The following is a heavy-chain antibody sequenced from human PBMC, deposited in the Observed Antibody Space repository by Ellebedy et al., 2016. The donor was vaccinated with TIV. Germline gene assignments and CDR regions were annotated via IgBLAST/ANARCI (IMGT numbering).Heavy chain of an antibody. J-gene: IGHJ6*03. CDR2: IYTSGST. CDR1: GGSISSYY. D-gene: IGHD1-26*01. CDR3: ARDRVGATSYYYYYMDV. V-gene: IGHV4-4*07. Sequence: GSLRLXXTVSGGSISSYYWSWIRQPAGKGLEWIGRIYTSGSTNYNPSLKSRVTMSVDTSKNQFSLKLSSVTAADTAVYYCARDRVGATSYYYYYMDVWGKGTTVTVSS.